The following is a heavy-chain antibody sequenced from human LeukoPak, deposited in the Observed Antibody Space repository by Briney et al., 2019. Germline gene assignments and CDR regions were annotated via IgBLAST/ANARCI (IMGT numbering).Heavy chain of an antibody. V-gene: IGHV4-39*01. CDR2: IYYSGST. Sequence: ASETLSLTCTVSGDSISSSSYYWGWIRQPPGKGLEWIGSIYYSGSTYYNPSLKSRVPISVDTSKNQFSLKLSSVTAAYTAVYYCASGDYYYMDVWGKGTTVTVSS. CDR1: GDSISSSSYY. CDR3: ASGDYYYMDV. D-gene: IGHD3-3*01. J-gene: IGHJ6*03.